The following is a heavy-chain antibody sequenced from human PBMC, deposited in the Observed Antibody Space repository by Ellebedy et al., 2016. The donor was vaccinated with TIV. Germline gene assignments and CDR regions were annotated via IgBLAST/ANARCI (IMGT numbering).Heavy chain of an antibody. V-gene: IGHV3-21*01. CDR1: GFTFSSYS. D-gene: IGHD6-19*01. CDR3: ARPLQWLAIDY. CDR2: ISSSSSYI. J-gene: IGHJ4*02. Sequence: ETLSLTCAASGFTFSSYSMNWVRQAPGKGLEWVSSISSSSSYIYYADSVKGRFTISRDNAKNSLYLQMNSLRAEGTAVYYCARPLQWLAIDYWGQGTLVTVSS.